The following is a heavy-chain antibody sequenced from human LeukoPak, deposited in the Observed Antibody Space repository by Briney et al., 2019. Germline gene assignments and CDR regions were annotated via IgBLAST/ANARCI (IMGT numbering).Heavy chain of an antibody. V-gene: IGHV4-30-2*01. J-gene: IGHJ6*03. Sequence: SETLSLTCTVSGGSISSGSYYWSWIRQPPGKGLEWIGYIYHSGSTYYNPSLKSRVTISVDRSKNQFSLKLSSVTAADTAVYYCARLLWFGESNGYMDVWGKGTTVTVSS. D-gene: IGHD3-10*01. CDR3: ARLLWFGESNGYMDV. CDR1: GGSISSGSYY. CDR2: IYHSGST.